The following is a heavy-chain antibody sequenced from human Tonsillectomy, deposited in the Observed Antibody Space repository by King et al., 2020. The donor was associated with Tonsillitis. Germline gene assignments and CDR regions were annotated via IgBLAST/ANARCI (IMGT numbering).Heavy chain of an antibody. Sequence: QLVQSGGGLVQPGGSLRLSCSASGFTFSSHAMQWVRPAPGKGLEYVSAIRSNGGSTYYADSVKGRFTISRDNSKNTLYLQMSSLRAEDTAVSYCVKEQTFLEWLFDFGGQGTLVTVPS. J-gene: IGHJ4*02. CDR2: IRSNGGST. D-gene: IGHD3-3*02. V-gene: IGHV3-64D*06. CDR1: GFTFSSHA. CDR3: VKEQTFLEWLFDF.